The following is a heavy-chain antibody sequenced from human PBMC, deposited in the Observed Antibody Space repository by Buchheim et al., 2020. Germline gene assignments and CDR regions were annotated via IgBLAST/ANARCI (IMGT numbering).Heavy chain of an antibody. CDR1: GFTFSSYG. CDR2: ISYDGSNK. CDR3: AKDPDYYDSSVFLPSATRDY. Sequence: VQLLESGGGVVQPGRSLRLSCAASGFTFSSYGMHWVRQAPGKGLEWVAVISYDGSNKYYADSVKGRFTISRDNSKNTLYLQMNSLRAEDTAVYYCAKDPDYYDSSVFLPSATRDYWGQGTL. J-gene: IGHJ4*02. D-gene: IGHD3-22*01. V-gene: IGHV3-30*18.